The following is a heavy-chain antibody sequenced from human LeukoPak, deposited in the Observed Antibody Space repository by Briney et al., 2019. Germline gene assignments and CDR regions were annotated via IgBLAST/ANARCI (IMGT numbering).Heavy chain of an antibody. CDR3: ARALEMATINLWEGDAFDI. J-gene: IGHJ3*02. CDR2: INPNSGGT. D-gene: IGHD5-24*01. Sequence: ASVTVSCKASGYTFTGYYMHWVRQAPGQGLEWMGWINPNSGGTNYAQMFQGTVTMTRDTSISTAYMELSRLRSDDTAVYYCARALEMATINLWEGDAFDIWGQGTMVTVSS. CDR1: GYTFTGYY. V-gene: IGHV1-2*02.